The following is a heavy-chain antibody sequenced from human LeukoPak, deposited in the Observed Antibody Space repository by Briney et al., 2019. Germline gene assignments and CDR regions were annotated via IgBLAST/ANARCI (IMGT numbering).Heavy chain of an antibody. D-gene: IGHD3-3*01. Sequence: GGSLRLSCAASGFTFSSYAMSWVRQAPGQGLEWFSAISGSGGSTYYADSVKGRFTISRDNSKNTLYLQMNSLRAEDTAVYYCAKFVGYDFWSGYSPSLGYYYYMDVWGKGTTVTVSS. CDR2: ISGSGGST. CDR1: GFTFSSYA. V-gene: IGHV3-23*01. J-gene: IGHJ6*03. CDR3: AKFVGYDFWSGYSPSLGYYYYMDV.